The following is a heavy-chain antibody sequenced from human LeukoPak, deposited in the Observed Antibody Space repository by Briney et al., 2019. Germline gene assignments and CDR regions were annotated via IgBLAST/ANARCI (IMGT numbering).Heavy chain of an antibody. CDR3: AKDVYGGIDY. Sequence: PGGSLRLSCAASGFTFISYGMHWVRQAPGKGLEWVAFIRYDGSYKAYADSMRGRFTISRDNSQNTLYLQMNSLRPEDTALYYCAKDVYGGIDYWGQGTLVTVSS. J-gene: IGHJ4*02. CDR2: IRYDGSYK. D-gene: IGHD3-16*01. V-gene: IGHV3-30*02. CDR1: GFTFISYG.